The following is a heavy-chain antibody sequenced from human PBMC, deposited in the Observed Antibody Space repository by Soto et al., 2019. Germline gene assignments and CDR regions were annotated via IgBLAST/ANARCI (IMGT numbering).Heavy chain of an antibody. Sequence: PGGSLRLSCAASGFIFRTYWMSWVRQAPGKGLEWVANIKKDGSEKYYVDSVKGRFTISRDNAKNSLYLQMNSLRAEDTAVYYCARGNSVSAPAAMYYLDSWRQG. CDR3: ARGNSVSAPAAMYYLDS. CDR2: IKKDGSEK. J-gene: IGHJ4*02. CDR1: GFIFRTYW. V-gene: IGHV3-7*01. D-gene: IGHD2-2*01.